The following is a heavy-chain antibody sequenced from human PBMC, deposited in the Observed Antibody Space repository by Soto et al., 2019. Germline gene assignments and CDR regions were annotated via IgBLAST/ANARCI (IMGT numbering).Heavy chain of an antibody. CDR3: ATAPWNNAY. CDR2: ISGSGGET. J-gene: IGHJ4*02. V-gene: IGHV3-48*03. Sequence: PGGSLRLSCAASGFTLNIYEMNWVRQAPGKGLEWVSYISGSGGETYYADSVKGRFTVSRDNAKNSLFLQMNNLRVEDTAVYYCATAPWNNAYCGQGTLVTVSS. D-gene: IGHD1-1*01. CDR1: GFTLNIYE.